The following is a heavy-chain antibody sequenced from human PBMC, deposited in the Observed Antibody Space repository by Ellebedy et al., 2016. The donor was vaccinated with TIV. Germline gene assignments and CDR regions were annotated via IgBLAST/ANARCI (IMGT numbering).Heavy chain of an antibody. CDR3: VNPKIAMSGAGDY. Sequence: GESLKISCAASGFSFSSYAMSWVRQAPGEGLEWVSGISGSGGATYTAESVKGRFTISRDNSKNMLFLQMNSLRAEDTAVYYCVNPKIAMSGAGDYWGQGTLVTVSS. CDR1: GFSFSSYA. J-gene: IGHJ4*02. D-gene: IGHD6-19*01. V-gene: IGHV3-23*01. CDR2: ISGSGGAT.